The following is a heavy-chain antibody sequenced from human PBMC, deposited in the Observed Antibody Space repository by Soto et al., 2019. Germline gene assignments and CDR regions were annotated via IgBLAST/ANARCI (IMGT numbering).Heavy chain of an antibody. D-gene: IGHD2-21*02. CDR1: GFTFSNAW. J-gene: IGHJ4*02. Sequence: EVQLVESGGGLVKPGGSLRLSCAASGFTFSNAWMNWVRQAPGKGLEWVGRIKSKTDGGTTDYAAPVKGRFTISRDDSNNTLYLQMNSLTTEDTAVYYCTTDNQYCGGDCYSSRFDYWGQGTLVTVSS. V-gene: IGHV3-15*07. CDR3: TTDNQYCGGDCYSSRFDY. CDR2: IKSKTDGGTT.